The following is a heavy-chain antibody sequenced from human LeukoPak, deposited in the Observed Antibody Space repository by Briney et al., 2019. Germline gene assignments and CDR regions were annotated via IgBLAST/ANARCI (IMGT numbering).Heavy chain of an antibody. D-gene: IGHD2-15*01. CDR3: AGDQDMGLTANFDY. CDR1: GFTFSSYA. Sequence: GGSLRLSCAASGFTFSSYAMHWVRQAPGRGLEWVAVISYDGSNKYYADSVKGRFTISRDNSKNTLYLQMNSLRAEDTAVYYCAGDQDMGLTANFDYWGQGTLVTVSS. CDR2: ISYDGSNK. J-gene: IGHJ4*02. V-gene: IGHV3-30-3*01.